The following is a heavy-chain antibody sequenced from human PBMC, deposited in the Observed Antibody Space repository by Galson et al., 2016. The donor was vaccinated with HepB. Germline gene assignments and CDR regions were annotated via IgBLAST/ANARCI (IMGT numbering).Heavy chain of an antibody. J-gene: IGHJ2*01. Sequence: PALVKPTQTLTLTCTFSGFSLSTRGVGVGWIRQPPGKALEWFALVYWDDHKRYSPSLQSRLTITKNTSKNQVVPTMTNMDPVDTATYYCAHTGPPRTDDDYRPWSFDLWGRGTLVTVSS. V-gene: IGHV2-5*02. D-gene: IGHD4-17*01. CDR1: GFSLSTRGVG. CDR3: AHTGPPRTDDDYRPWSFDL. CDR2: VYWDDHK.